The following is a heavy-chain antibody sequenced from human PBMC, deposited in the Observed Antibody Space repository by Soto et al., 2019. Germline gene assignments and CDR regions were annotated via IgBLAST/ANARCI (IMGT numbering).Heavy chain of an antibody. CDR2: IYPGDSHT. D-gene: IGHD6-19*01. CDR3: ARPYSTGWNDAFDI. V-gene: IGHV5-51*01. J-gene: IGHJ3*02. Sequence: GESLKISCNGSGYSFTIYWIAWVRQMPGKGLEWMGTIYPGDSHTIYSPSFQGQVSISVDKSISIVYLQWSTLKASDTAIYYCARPYSTGWNDAFDIWGQGTMVTVSS. CDR1: GYSFTIYW.